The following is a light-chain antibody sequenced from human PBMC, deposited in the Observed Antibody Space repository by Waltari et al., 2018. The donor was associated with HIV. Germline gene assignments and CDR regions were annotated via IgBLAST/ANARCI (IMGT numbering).Light chain of an antibody. V-gene: IGLV2-11*01. Sequence: QSALTQPRSVSGSPGQSVTISCTGTSSDVGGYNYFSWYQQHPGKAPQLMISDVNKRPSGVPDRFSGSKSGNTASLTISGLQAEDEADYYCCSYAGSYTYVFGTGTKVTVL. CDR1: SSDVGGYNY. J-gene: IGLJ1*01. CDR2: DVN. CDR3: CSYAGSYTYV.